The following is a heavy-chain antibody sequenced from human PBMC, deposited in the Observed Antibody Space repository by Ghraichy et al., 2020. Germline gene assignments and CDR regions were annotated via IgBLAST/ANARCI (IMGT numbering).Heavy chain of an antibody. Sequence: SLRLSCAASGFTFSSYAMSWVRQAPGKGLEWVSGISGSGSSTYYGESVKGRFTISRDNSKNTWYLQMNSLRVEDTAVYYCAKGAQWLPPLYFDYWGQGTLVTVSS. V-gene: IGHV3-23*01. J-gene: IGHJ4*02. D-gene: IGHD6-19*01. CDR2: ISGSGSST. CDR3: AKGAQWLPPLYFDY. CDR1: GFTFSSYA.